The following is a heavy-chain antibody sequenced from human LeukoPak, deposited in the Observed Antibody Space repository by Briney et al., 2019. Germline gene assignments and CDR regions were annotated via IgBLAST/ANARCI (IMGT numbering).Heavy chain of an antibody. CDR3: AREGIAAAGTVGYFDY. CDR1: GFTFSSYE. CDR2: ISSSGSTI. V-gene: IGHV3-48*03. J-gene: IGHJ4*02. Sequence: GSLRLSCAASGFTFSSYEMNWVRQAPGKGLEWVSYISSSGSTIYYADSVKGRFTISRDNAKNSLYLQMNSLRAEDTAVYYCAREGIAAAGTVGYFDYWGQGTLVTVSS. D-gene: IGHD6-13*01.